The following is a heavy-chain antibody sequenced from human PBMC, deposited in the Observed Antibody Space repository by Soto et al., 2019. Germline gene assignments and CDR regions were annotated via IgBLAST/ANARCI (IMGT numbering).Heavy chain of an antibody. Sequence: QVQLQESGPGLVKSSGTLSLTCAVSSASIGSGTTYWWSWVRQPPGKGLEWIGEIYDSGRTNYNPSLKSRVTISVDKSKNEFSLQLRSLTAADTAVYYCARNSFSNSSYNFRDPWGQGALVTVSS. CDR2: IYDSGRT. V-gene: IGHV4-4*02. D-gene: IGHD6-6*01. CDR3: ARNSFSNSSYNFRDP. J-gene: IGHJ5*02. CDR1: SASIGSGTTYW.